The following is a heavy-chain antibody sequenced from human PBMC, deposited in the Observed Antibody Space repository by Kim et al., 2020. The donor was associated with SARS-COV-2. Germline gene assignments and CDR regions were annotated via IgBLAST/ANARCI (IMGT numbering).Heavy chain of an antibody. V-gene: IGHV4-28*01. CDR1: GYSITTSNW. J-gene: IGHJ3*02. D-gene: IGHD3-10*01. CDR3: AKKFAGNFYGLDM. Sequence: SETLSLTCAVSGYSITTSNWWVWIRQPPGKGLEWIGYIYHDGSTYYNPSLESRLTMSVDMSKNQFSLKRSSVTATDTAVYYCAKKFAGNFYGLDMWGRG. CDR2: IYHDGST.